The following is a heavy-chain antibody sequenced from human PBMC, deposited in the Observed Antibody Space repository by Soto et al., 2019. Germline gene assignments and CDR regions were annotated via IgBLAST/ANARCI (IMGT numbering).Heavy chain of an antibody. J-gene: IGHJ4*02. D-gene: IGHD3-22*01. V-gene: IGHV1-18*01. CDR2: ISPYNGHT. CDR3: AREGTYYYDSSGYYPLAW. CDR1: GYIFTSYG. Sequence: ASVKVSCKASGYIFTSYGISWVRQAPGQGLEWMGWISPYNGHTNYAQKFQGRVTMTTDTPTSTAYMELRSLRSDDTAVYYCAREGTYYYDSSGYYPLAWWGQGTLVTVSS.